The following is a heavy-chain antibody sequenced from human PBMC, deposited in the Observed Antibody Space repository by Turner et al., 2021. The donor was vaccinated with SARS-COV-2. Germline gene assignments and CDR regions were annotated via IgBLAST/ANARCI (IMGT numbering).Heavy chain of an antibody. CDR2: WACYVSNT. CDR1: GFTFSSFD. V-gene: IGHV3-30*18. J-gene: IGHJ4*02. Sequence: QVQLVESGGGVGQPVRSLRLSCAASGFTFSSFDMHWVRQAPGKGMEWGAFWACYVSNTQDTDSVKGRVTISRDSSKNTLYLKMASLRTEDTAVYYWAKEGAENYYCDCWGQGTLVTVSS. D-gene: IGHD1-7*01. CDR3: AKEGAENYYCDC.